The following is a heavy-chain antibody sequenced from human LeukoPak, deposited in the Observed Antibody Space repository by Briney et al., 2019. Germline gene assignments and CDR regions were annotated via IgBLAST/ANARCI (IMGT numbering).Heavy chain of an antibody. V-gene: IGHV3-23*01. D-gene: IGHD5-18*01. CDR3: AKDRLGYSHGFGDFDY. CDR2: ISGSGGST. CDR1: GFTFSSYG. J-gene: IGHJ4*02. Sequence: GGSLRLSCAASGFTFSSYGMGWVRQAPGKGLEWVSAISGSGGSTYYADSVKGRFTISRDNSKNTLYLQMNSLRAEDTAVYYCAKDRLGYSHGFGDFDYWGQGTLVTVSS.